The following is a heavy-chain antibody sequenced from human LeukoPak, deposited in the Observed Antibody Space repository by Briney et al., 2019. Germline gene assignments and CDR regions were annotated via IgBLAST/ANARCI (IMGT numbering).Heavy chain of an antibody. J-gene: IGHJ4*02. V-gene: IGHV3-7*01. Sequence: GGSLRLSCAASGFTFSSYWMSWVRQAPGKGLEWVANIKQGGSETYYVDSVKGRFTISRDNAKNSLFLQMNSLRAEDTAVYYCARVGSLGYNFDFWGQGALVTVSS. CDR3: ARVGSLGYNFDF. CDR2: IKQGGSET. CDR1: GFTFSSYW. D-gene: IGHD5-24*01.